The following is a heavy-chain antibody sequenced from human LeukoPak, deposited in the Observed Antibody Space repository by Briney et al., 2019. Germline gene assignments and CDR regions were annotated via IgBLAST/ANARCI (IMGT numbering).Heavy chain of an antibody. CDR1: GYTFAKYA. V-gene: IGHV1-3*01. D-gene: IGHD2-2*01. Sequence: ASVKVSCKASGYTFAKYAIHWARQAPGQRLEWMGWINAGNGNTRYSQKFQGGVTITRDTSASTAYMVLSSLRSEDTAVYYCARSILVVPVASHYKYGVDVWGQGTTVTVSS. CDR2: INAGNGNT. CDR3: ARSILVVPVASHYKYGVDV. J-gene: IGHJ6*02.